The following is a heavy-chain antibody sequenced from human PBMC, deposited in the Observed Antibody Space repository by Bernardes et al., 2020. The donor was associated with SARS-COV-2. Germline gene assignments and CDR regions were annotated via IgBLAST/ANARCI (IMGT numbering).Heavy chain of an antibody. CDR1: GFTLSGFS. V-gene: IGHV3-48*04. J-gene: IGHJ6*02. Sequence: GGSLRLSCAASGFTLSGFSMNWVRQAPGKGLEWVAYINSGSSTIYYADSVKGRFTISRDNAKNLLYLQMHSLRAEDTALYYCAREVPSIPPWAHDYGMDVWGQGTTVTVSS. CDR3: AREVPSIPPWAHDYGMDV. D-gene: IGHD3-16*01. CDR2: INSGSSTI.